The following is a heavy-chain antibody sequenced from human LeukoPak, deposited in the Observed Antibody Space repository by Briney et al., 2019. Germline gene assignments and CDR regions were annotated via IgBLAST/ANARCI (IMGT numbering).Heavy chain of an antibody. CDR3: ARGSIVVVTAISDAFDI. V-gene: IGHV3-20*04. J-gene: IGHJ3*02. CDR1: GFTFDDYG. Sequence: RPGGSLRLSSAASGFTFDDYGMSWVRQAPGKGLEWVSGINWNGGSTGYADSVKGRFTISRDNAKNSLYLQMNSLRAEDTALYYCARGSIVVVTAISDAFDIWGQGTMVTVSS. D-gene: IGHD2-21*02. CDR2: INWNGGST.